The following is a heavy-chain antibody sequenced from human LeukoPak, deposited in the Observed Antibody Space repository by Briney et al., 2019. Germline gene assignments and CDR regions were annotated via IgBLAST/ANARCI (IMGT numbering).Heavy chain of an antibody. CDR2: INHSGST. Sequence: SETLSLTCAVYGGSFSGYYWSWIRQPPGKGLEWIREINHSGSTNYNPSLKSRVTISVDTSKNQFSLKLSSVTAADTAVYYCARGHGWYCSGGSCYFDYWGQGTLVTVSS. CDR1: GGSFSGYY. CDR3: ARGHGWYCSGGSCYFDY. D-gene: IGHD2-15*01. V-gene: IGHV4-34*01. J-gene: IGHJ4*02.